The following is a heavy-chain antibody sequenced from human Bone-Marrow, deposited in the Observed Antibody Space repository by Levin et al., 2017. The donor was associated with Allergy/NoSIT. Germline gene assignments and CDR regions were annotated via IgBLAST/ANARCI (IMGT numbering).Heavy chain of an antibody. CDR3: AGGAGWLTDY. CDR2: ISYNGGT. D-gene: IGHD6-19*01. J-gene: IGHJ4*02. Sequence: PSETLSLTCTVSGRSIRSHFWGWFRQPPGTGLEWIAYISYNGGTSYNPSLQSRGIMSLDMSKNEFSLRLRSVTAADTAMYYCAGGAGWLTDYWGQGTLVTVSA. V-gene: IGHV4-59*11. CDR1: GRSIRSHF.